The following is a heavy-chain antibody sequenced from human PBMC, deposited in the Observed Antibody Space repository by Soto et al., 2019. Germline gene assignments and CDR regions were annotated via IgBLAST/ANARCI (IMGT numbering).Heavy chain of an antibody. CDR3: ARAGFSYGHLLF. V-gene: IGHV4-30-4*01. J-gene: IGHJ4*02. D-gene: IGHD3-10*01. Sequence: TLSLTCNVSGAPMKGGDYYWNWLRQPPGKALEWIGYIFYSGTTNYSPSLKSRVAISIDTSKNQFSLSLTSVTAADTAVYYCARAGFSYGHLLFWGQGIRVTVSS. CDR2: IFYSGTT. CDR1: GAPMKGGDYY.